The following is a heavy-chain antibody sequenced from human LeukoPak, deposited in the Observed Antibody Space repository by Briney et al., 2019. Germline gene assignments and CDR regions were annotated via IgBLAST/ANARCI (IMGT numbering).Heavy chain of an antibody. Sequence: GGSLRLSCAASGFTFSSYSMNWVRQAPGKGLEWVSSISSSSSYIYYADSVKGRFTISRDNAKNSLFLQMNSLRAEDTAVYYCAREDRFRADSFDIWGQGTMVTVSS. CDR3: AREDRFRADSFDI. CDR2: ISSSSSYI. V-gene: IGHV3-21*01. J-gene: IGHJ3*02. CDR1: GFTFSSYS. D-gene: IGHD3-10*01.